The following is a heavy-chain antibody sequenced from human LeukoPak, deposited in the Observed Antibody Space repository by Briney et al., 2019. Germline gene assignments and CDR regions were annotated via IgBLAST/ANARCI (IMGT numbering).Heavy chain of an antibody. J-gene: IGHJ4*02. D-gene: IGHD3-10*01. CDR1: GGSISSSSYY. V-gene: IGHV4-39*01. CDR3: ARLFGLPARGVIIGHYFDY. Sequence: PSETLSLTCTVSGGSISSSSYYWGWIRQPPGKGLEWIGSIYYSGSTYYNPSLKSRVTISVDTSKNQFSLKLSSVTAADTAVYYCARLFGLPARGVIIGHYFDYWGQGTLVTVSS. CDR2: IYYSGST.